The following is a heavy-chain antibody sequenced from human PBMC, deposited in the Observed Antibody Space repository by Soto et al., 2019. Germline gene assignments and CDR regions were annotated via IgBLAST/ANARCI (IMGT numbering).Heavy chain of an antibody. Sequence: PSETLSLTCTVSGGSISSYYWSWIRQPPGKELEWIGYIYYSGSTNYNPSLKSRVTISVDTSKNQFSLKLSSVTAADTAVYYCARLVYCSSTSCYVLILDYWGQGTLVTVSS. J-gene: IGHJ4*02. CDR2: IYYSGST. CDR1: GGSISSYY. D-gene: IGHD2-2*01. CDR3: ARLVYCSSTSCYVLILDY. V-gene: IGHV4-59*01.